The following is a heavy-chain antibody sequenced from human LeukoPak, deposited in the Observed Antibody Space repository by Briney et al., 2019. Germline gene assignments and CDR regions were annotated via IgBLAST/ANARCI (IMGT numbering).Heavy chain of an antibody. Sequence: ASVKVSCKASGGTFTSYAVSWVRQAPGQGLEWMGGIIPIFGTTNYAQKFQGRVTITVDESTSTAYMELNSLRSDDTAVYYCARETAADLVVVPEANDDFDIWGQGTMVTVSS. D-gene: IGHD2-2*01. CDR2: IIPIFGTT. J-gene: IGHJ3*02. CDR3: ARETAADLVVVPEANDDFDI. CDR1: GGTFTSYA. V-gene: IGHV1-69*13.